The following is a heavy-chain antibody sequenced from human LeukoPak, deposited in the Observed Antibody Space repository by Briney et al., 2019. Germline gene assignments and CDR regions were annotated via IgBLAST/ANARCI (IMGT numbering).Heavy chain of an antibody. CDR2: VYYTGIT. Sequence: SETLSLTCTVSGVSINTYFWSWIRQPPGKGLEWIGYVYYTGITNYNPSLKSRVSISLDTSKNQFSLRLNSVTAAETAVYYCASQLGGATFHWGQGTLVTVSS. V-gene: IGHV4-59*01. J-gene: IGHJ4*02. D-gene: IGHD3-16*01. CDR1: GVSINTYF. CDR3: ASQLGGATFH.